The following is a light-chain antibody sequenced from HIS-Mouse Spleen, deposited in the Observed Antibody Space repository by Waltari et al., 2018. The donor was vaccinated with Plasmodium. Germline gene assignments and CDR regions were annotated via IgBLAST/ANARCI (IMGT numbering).Light chain of an antibody. CDR3: YSTDSSGNHRV. CDR2: EES. J-gene: IGLJ3*02. Sequence: SYELTQPPSVSVSPGQTARITCSGAALPKKYAYWYQQKSGQAPVLVIYEESKRPSGIPEGCSGASSGTMATWTISGAQVEDEADYYCYSTDSSGNHRVFGGGTKLTVL. V-gene: IGLV3-10*01. CDR1: ALPKKY.